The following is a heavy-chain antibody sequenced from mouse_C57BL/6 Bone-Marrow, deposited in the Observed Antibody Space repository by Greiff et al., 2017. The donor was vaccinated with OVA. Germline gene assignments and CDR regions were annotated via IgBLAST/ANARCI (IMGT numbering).Heavy chain of an antibody. Sequence: EVKLVESGGGLVKPGGSLKLSCAASGFTFSSYAMSWVRQTPEKRLEWVATISDGGSYTYYPDNVKGRFTISRDNAKNNLYLQISHLKSEDTARYYCARPLAYYSNYAAYWGQGTLVTVSA. CDR2: ISDGGSYT. CDR1: GFTFSSYA. CDR3: ARPLAYYSNYAAY. J-gene: IGHJ3*01. V-gene: IGHV5-4*03. D-gene: IGHD2-5*01.